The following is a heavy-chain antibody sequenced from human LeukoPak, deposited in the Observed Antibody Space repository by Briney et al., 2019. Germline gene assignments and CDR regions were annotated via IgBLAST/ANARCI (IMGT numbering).Heavy chain of an antibody. CDR2: ISSSSSYI. J-gene: IGHJ3*02. V-gene: IGHV3-21*01. Sequence: PGGSLRLSCAASGFTFSGYSMNWVRQAPGRGLEWVSSISSSSSYIYYADSVKGRFTISRDNAKNSLYLQMNSLRAEDTAVYYCASTCGSYYAFDIWGQGTMVTVSS. CDR3: ASTCGSYYAFDI. D-gene: IGHD1-26*01. CDR1: GFTFSGYS.